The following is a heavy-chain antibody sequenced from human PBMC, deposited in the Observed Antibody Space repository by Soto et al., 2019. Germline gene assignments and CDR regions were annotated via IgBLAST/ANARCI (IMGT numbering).Heavy chain of an antibody. Sequence: GESLKISCKASGFDFTRHWIAWVRQMPGKGLDWMGVVYPRDSATRYSQSFEGQVTISADKSISTAYLQRSSLRASDTAIYYCARVFVGTYYLLDSWGPGPLVTVYS. J-gene: IGHJ4*02. V-gene: IGHV5-51*01. CDR2: VYPRDSAT. CDR3: ARVFVGTYYLLDS. CDR1: GFDFTRHW. D-gene: IGHD1-26*01.